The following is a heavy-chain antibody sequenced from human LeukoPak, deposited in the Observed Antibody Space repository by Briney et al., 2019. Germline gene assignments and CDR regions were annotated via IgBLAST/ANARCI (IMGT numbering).Heavy chain of an antibody. V-gene: IGHV3-23*01. D-gene: IGHD6-13*01. CDR3: AKDHARYSSSWYGVNWFDP. J-gene: IGHJ5*02. CDR1: GFTFSSYA. Sequence: GGSLRLSCAASGFTFSSYAVSWARQAPGKGLEWVSAISGSGGSTYYADSVKGRFTISRDNSKNTLYLQMNSLRAEDTAVYYCAKDHARYSSSWYGVNWFDPWGQGTLVTVSS. CDR2: ISGSGGST.